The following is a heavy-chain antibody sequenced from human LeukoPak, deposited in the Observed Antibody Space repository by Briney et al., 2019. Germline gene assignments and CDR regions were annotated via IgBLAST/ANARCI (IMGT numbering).Heavy chain of an antibody. Sequence: PSVTLSLTCIVSGGSISSYYWSWIRQPPGKGLEWIGYISYSGSTNFKPSLKSRVTISLDTSKNQFSLKLSSVTAADTAVYYCARDRLFRGLSFAFDIWGQGTMITVSS. CDR3: ARDRLFRGLSFAFDI. V-gene: IGHV4-59*01. D-gene: IGHD3-10*01. CDR2: ISYSGST. CDR1: GGSISSYY. J-gene: IGHJ3*02.